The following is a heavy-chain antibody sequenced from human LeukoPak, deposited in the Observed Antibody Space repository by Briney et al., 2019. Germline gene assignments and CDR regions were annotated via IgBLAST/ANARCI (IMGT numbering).Heavy chain of an antibody. CDR3: ARGHYYDAKLFDY. D-gene: IGHD3-22*01. CDR2: IKQDGSEK. Sequence: GGSLRLSCAASGFTFSSYWMSWVRQAPGKGLEWVANIKQDGSEKYYVDPVKGRFTISRDNAKNSLYLQMNSLRAEDTAVYYCARGHYYDAKLFDYWGQGTLVTVSS. J-gene: IGHJ4*02. CDR1: GFTFSSYW. V-gene: IGHV3-7*04.